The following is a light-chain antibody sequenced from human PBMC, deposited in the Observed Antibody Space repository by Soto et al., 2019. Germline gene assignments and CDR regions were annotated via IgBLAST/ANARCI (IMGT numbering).Light chain of an antibody. J-gene: IGKJ1*01. Sequence: DIQMTQSPSTLSASVGDRVTITCRASQSISDWVAWYQQKPGEAPKLLIFDASSLKSGVPSRFSGSGSGTEFTLTIRSLQSDDFGTYYCQQYDSYSWTFGQGTKVDIK. CDR2: DAS. CDR1: QSISDW. V-gene: IGKV1-5*01. CDR3: QQYDSYSWT.